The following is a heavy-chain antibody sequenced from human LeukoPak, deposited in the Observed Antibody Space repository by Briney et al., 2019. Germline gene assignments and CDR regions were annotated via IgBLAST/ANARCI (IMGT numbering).Heavy chain of an antibody. CDR3: ASFPTRPTSGWYGRSY. D-gene: IGHD6-19*01. J-gene: IGHJ4*02. Sequence: PGGSLRLSRAASGFTFSSYEMNWVRQAPGKGLEWVSYISSSGSTIYYADSVKGRFTISRDNAKNSLYLQMNSLRAEDTAVYYCASFPTRPTSGWYGRSYWGQGTLVTVSS. V-gene: IGHV3-48*03. CDR2: ISSSGSTI. CDR1: GFTFSSYE.